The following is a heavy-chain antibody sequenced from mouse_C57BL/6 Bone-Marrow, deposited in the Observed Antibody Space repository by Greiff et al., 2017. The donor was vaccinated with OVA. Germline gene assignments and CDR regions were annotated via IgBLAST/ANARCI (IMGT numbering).Heavy chain of an antibody. CDR2: ISNGGGST. Sequence: EVKLVESGGGLVQPGGSLKLSCAASGFTFSDYYMYWVRQTPEKRLEWVAYISNGGGSTYYPDTVQGRFTISSYNAKNTLYLQMSRLKSEDTAMYYCAREGSSGYDYAMDYWGQGTSVTVSS. J-gene: IGHJ4*01. CDR3: AREGSSGYDYAMDY. V-gene: IGHV5-12*01. CDR1: GFTFSDYY. D-gene: IGHD3-2*02.